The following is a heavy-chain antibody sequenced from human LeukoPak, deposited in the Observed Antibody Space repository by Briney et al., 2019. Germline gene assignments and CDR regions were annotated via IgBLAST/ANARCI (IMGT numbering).Heavy chain of an antibody. CDR2: IYSGGST. CDR3: ARDSGYSYGYSFDY. CDR1: GFTVSSNY. D-gene: IGHD5-18*01. J-gene: IGHJ4*02. V-gene: IGHV3-66*01. Sequence: GGSLRLSRAASGFTVSSNYMSWVRQAPGKGLEWVSVIYSGGSTYYADSVKGRFTISRDNSKNTLYLQMNSLRAEDTAAYYCARDSGYSYGYSFDYWGQGTLVTVSS.